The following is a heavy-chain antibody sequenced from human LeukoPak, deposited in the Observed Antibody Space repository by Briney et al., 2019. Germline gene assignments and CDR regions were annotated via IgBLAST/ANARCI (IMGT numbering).Heavy chain of an antibody. V-gene: IGHV3-7*01. J-gene: IGHJ4*02. D-gene: IGHD3-10*01. CDR2: IKQDGSEK. CDR3: ARDPFGSGSYYRDY. Sequence: GGSLRLSCAASGFTFSSYWMSWVRQAPGKGLEWVANIKQDGSEKYYVDSVKGRFTISRDNAKNSLYLQMNSLRAEDTAVYYCARDPFGSGSYYRDYWGQGTLVTVSS. CDR1: GFTFSSYW.